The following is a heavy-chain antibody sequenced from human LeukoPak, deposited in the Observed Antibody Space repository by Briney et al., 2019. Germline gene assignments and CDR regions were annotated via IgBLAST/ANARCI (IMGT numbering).Heavy chain of an antibody. D-gene: IGHD6-19*01. V-gene: IGHV6-1*01. Sequence: SQTLSLTCAISGDSVSSNSAAWNWIRQSPSRGLEWLGRTYQRSKRYNDYAVSVKSRITINPDISKNQFSLQLNSVTPEDTAVYYCARSPSPYSSGWYFDYWGQGTLVTVSS. CDR1: GDSVSSNSAA. J-gene: IGHJ4*02. CDR3: ARSPSPYSSGWYFDY. CDR2: TYQRSKRYN.